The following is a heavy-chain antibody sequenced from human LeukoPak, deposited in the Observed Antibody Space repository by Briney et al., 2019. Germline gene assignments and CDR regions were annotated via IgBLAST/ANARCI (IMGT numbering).Heavy chain of an antibody. V-gene: IGHV4-39*02. CDR1: GGSISSSTYY. Sequence: SETLSLTCIVSGGSISSSTYYRGWARQPPGMGLEWIGSIYRSGRTYYNPSLKSRAILSVDTSKNHFSLKVNSVTATDTAVYYCVSSSWAFDFWGQGTLVTVSS. CDR3: VSSSWAFDF. J-gene: IGHJ4*02. D-gene: IGHD6-13*01. CDR2: IYRSGRT.